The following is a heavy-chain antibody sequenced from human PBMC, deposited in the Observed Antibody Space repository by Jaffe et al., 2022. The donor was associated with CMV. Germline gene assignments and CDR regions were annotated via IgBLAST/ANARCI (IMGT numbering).Heavy chain of an antibody. V-gene: IGHV4-34*01. D-gene: IGHD3-9*01. CDR1: GGSFSGYY. Sequence: QVQLQQWGAGLLKPSETLSLTCAVYGGSFSGYYWSWIRQPPGKGLEWIGEINHSGSTNYNPSLKSRVTISVDTSKNQFSLKLSSVTAADTAVYYCARGGEDYDILTGYSPRTSTMNPFADYWGQGTLVTVSS. CDR2: INHSGST. CDR3: ARGGEDYDILTGYSPRTSTMNPFADY. J-gene: IGHJ4*02.